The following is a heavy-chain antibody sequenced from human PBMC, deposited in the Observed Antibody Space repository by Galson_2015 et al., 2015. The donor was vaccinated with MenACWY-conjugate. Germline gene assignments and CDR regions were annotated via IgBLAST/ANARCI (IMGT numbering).Heavy chain of an antibody. D-gene: IGHD3-10*01. CDR3: ARGGITMVREVIIKLDY. CDR1: GYTFTSYG. V-gene: IGHV1-18*01. Sequence: SVKVSCKASGYTFTSYGISWVRQAPGQGLEWMGWISAYNGNTNYAQKLQGRVTMTTDTSTSTAYMELRSLRSGDTAVYYCARGGITMVREVIIKLDYWGQGTLVTVSS. CDR2: ISAYNGNT. J-gene: IGHJ4*02.